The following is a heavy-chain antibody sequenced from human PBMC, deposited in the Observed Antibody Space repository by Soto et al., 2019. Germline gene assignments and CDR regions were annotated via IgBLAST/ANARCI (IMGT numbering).Heavy chain of an antibody. J-gene: IGHJ4*02. V-gene: IGHV3-74*01. CDR2: IDGVGTGT. CDR3: LDY. CDR1: GFTFTNYW. Sequence: AGGALRLSCAASGFTFTNYWMHWVRQVPGKGLVWVSRIDGVGTGTSYSDSVRGRFTISRDNAENMLYLQMNSLRAEDTAVYYLLDYWGQGTLVTVSS.